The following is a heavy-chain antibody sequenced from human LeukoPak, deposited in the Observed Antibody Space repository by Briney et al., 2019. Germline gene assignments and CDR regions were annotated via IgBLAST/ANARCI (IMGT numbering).Heavy chain of an antibody. CDR3: ARVKVDIVATTHSYYFDY. CDR1: GFSFSSYN. CDR2: ITTSSSYT. V-gene: IGHV3-21*01. J-gene: IGHJ4*02. D-gene: IGHD5-12*01. Sequence: GGSLRLSCEASGFSFSSYNMDWVRQTPGKGLEWISSITTSSSYTFYADSVKGRFTISRDNAKNSLYLQMNSLRAEDTAVYYCARVKVDIVATTHSYYFDYWGQGTLVTVSS.